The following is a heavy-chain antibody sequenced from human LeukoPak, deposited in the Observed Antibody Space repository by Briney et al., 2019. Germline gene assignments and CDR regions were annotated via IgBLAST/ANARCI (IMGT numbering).Heavy chain of an antibody. D-gene: IGHD2-2*01. J-gene: IGHJ4*02. CDR1: GGSFSGYY. Sequence: PSETLSLTCAVYGGSFSGYYWSWIRQPPGKGLEWIGEINHSGSTNYNPSLKSRVTISVDTSKNQFSLKLSSVTAADTAVYYCARDRGARYCSSTSCYDHYFDYWGQGTLVTVSS. CDR3: ARDRGARYCSSTSCYDHYFDY. V-gene: IGHV4-34*01. CDR2: INHSGST.